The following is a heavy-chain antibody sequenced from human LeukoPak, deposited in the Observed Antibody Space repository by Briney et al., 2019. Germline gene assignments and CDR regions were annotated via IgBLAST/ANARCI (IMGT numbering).Heavy chain of an antibody. CDR3: AKAYCSSTSCYLLGFDP. J-gene: IGHJ5*02. D-gene: IGHD2-2*01. Sequence: GGSLRLSCAASGFTFSSYAMNWVRQAPGKGLEWISSISGSGDNTYYADSVKGRFTISRDNSKNTLYLQMNSLRAEDTAVYHCAKAYCSSTSCYLLGFDPWGQGTLVTVSS. CDR2: ISGSGDNT. V-gene: IGHV3-23*01. CDR1: GFTFSSYA.